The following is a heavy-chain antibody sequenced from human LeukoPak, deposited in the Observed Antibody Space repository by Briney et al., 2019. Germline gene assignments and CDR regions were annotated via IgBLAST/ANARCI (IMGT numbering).Heavy chain of an antibody. Sequence: ASVKASCKASGYTFTGYYMHWVRQAPGQGLEWMGWINPNSGGTNYAQKFQGRVTMTRDTSISTAYMELSRLRSDDTAVYYCARGGGYSSGWYYYMDVWGKGTTVTVSS. V-gene: IGHV1-2*02. CDR1: GYTFTGYY. CDR3: ARGGGYSSGWYYYMDV. D-gene: IGHD6-19*01. CDR2: INPNSGGT. J-gene: IGHJ6*03.